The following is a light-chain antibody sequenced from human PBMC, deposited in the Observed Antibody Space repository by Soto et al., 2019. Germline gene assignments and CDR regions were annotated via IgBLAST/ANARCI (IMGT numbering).Light chain of an antibody. CDR1: RSNIGSNT. CDR3: AAWDDSLHGSYV. J-gene: IGLJ1*01. Sequence: QSVLTQPPSASGTPGQRVTISCSGSRSNIGSNTVTWYQQLPGTAPKLLIYSNNQRPSGVPDRFSGSKSGTSASLAISGLQSEDEADYYCAAWDDSLHGSYVFGSGTKLTVL. CDR2: SNN. V-gene: IGLV1-44*01.